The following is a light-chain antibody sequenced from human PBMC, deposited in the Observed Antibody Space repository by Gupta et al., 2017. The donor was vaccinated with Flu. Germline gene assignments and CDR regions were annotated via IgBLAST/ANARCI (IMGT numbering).Light chain of an antibody. CDR2: LGS. V-gene: IGKV2-28*01. J-gene: IGKJ3*01. Sequence: VAPGEPASIDCRSSQSLLHSNGYNYLDWYLQKPGQSPRLLIYLGSNRATGVPDRFSGSGSGTDFTLNISRVEAEDVGVYYCMQALQSPFTFGPGTKVDIK. CDR1: QSLLHSNGYNY. CDR3: MQALQSPFT.